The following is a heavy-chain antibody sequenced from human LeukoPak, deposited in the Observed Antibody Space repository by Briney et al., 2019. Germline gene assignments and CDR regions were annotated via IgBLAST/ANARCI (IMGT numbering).Heavy chain of an antibody. V-gene: IGHV4-59*08. CDR3: ARRGIAAASEH. CDR2: IYYSGST. D-gene: IGHD6-13*01. Sequence: PSETLSLTCTVSGGSISSYYWSWIRQPPGKGLEWIGYIYYSGSTNYNPSLKSRVTISVDTSKNQFSLKLSSVTAADTAVYYCARRGIAAASEHWGQGTLVTVSS. CDR1: GGSISSYY. J-gene: IGHJ1*01.